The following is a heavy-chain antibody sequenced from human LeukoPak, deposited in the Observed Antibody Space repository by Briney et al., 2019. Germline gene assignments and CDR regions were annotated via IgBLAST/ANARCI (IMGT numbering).Heavy chain of an antibody. Sequence: SGGSLTLSCEASGFTFSTNAIHWVRQAPGQGLQYVSAISGNGGSTYYADSVKGRFTISRDNSKNTVYLQMGSLRAEDMAVYYCARVKYNDFWSGYSPPDYWGQGTLVTVSS. D-gene: IGHD3-3*01. V-gene: IGHV3-64*02. CDR3: ARVKYNDFWSGYSPPDY. CDR2: ISGNGGST. CDR1: GFTFSTNA. J-gene: IGHJ4*02.